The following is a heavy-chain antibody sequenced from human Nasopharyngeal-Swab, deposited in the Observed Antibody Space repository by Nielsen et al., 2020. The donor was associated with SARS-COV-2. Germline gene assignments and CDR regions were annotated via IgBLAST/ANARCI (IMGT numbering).Heavy chain of an antibody. V-gene: IGHV4-30-4*01. CDR2: IYYSGST. CDR3: ARAYRGITMIVGVFEYFDY. D-gene: IGHD3-22*01. Sequence: IRQPPGKGLEWSGYIYYSGSTYYNPSLKSRVTIPVDTSKNQFSLKLSSVTAADTAVYYCARAYRGITMIVGVFEYFDYWGQGTLVTVSS. J-gene: IGHJ4*02.